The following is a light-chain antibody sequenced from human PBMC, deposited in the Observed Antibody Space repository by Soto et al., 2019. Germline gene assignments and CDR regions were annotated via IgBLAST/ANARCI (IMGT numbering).Light chain of an antibody. CDR3: QQYNDSFRYT. Sequence: DIQMTQSPSTLSASVGDRITITCRASQSIHTWLAWYQQKPGTVPKLLISGASTLESGVPSRFSGSRSGTEFTLTVSSLQPDDLATYYCQQYNDSFRYTFGQGTKVEIK. CDR2: GAS. CDR1: QSIHTW. V-gene: IGKV1-5*03. J-gene: IGKJ2*01.